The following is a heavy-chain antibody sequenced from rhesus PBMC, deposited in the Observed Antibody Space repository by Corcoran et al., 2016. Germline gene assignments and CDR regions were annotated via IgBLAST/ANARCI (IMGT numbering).Heavy chain of an antibody. CDR1: GDSVSSGY. D-gene: IGHD3-9*01. J-gene: IGHJ4*01. CDR2: VYGSGSGS. V-gene: IGHV4-169*02. Sequence: QLQLQESGPGLGKPSETLSVTCAVSGDSVSSGYWSWIRQAPGKGLEWSGNVYGSGSGSNYNPALKSRVTLSVDTSKNQLSLKLRSVTAADAAVYYCARDQRMTYWGQGVLVTVSS. CDR3: ARDQRMTY.